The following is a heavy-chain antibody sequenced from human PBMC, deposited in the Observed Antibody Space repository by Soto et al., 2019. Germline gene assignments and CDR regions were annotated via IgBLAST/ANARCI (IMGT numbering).Heavy chain of an antibody. CDR3: ASSSVTLFGVVNWFDP. CDR2: IYHSGST. CDR1: GGSISSSGYS. Sequence: SETLSLTCAVSGGSISSSGYSWSWIRQPPGEGLEWIGYIYHSGSTYYNPSLKSRVTISVDRSKNQFSLKLSSVTAADTAAHYCASSSVTLFGVVNWFDPWGQGTLVTASS. D-gene: IGHD3-3*01. J-gene: IGHJ5*02. V-gene: IGHV4-30-2*01.